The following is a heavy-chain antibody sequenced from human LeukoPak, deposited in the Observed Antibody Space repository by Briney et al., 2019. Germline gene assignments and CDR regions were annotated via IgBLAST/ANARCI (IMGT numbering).Heavy chain of an antibody. V-gene: IGHV3-7*01. J-gene: IGHJ4*02. CDR1: GFTFSNYW. Sequence: GGSLRLSCAASGFTFSNYWMSWVRQAPGKGLEWVANINQDGSEKYYVDSVKGRFTISRDNAKNSLYLQMNSLRAEDTAVYYCARERRYYYGSGSINEHPDYWGQGTLVTVSS. CDR3: ARERRYYYGSGSINEHPDY. CDR2: INQDGSEK. D-gene: IGHD3-10*01.